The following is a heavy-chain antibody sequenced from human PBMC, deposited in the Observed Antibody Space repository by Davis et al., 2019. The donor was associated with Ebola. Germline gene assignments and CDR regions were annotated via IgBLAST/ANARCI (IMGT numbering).Heavy chain of an antibody. D-gene: IGHD4-17*01. CDR2: INADGSET. CDR3: ARDCCGEAFDY. Sequence: GESLKISCAASGFTFSHYWMHWVRRVPGKGLLWVSRINADGSETDYADSVKGRFTISRDNAKNTLFLHMNSLTADDTAVYYCARDCCGEAFDYWGQGTLVTVSS. CDR1: GFTFSHYW. J-gene: IGHJ4*02. V-gene: IGHV3-74*01.